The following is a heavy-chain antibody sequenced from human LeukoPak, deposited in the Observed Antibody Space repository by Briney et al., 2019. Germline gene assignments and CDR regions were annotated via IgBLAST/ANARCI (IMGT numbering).Heavy chain of an antibody. V-gene: IGHV1-2*02. CDR3: ARDAYDILTGYYIWFDP. Sequence: GASVKVSCKASGYTFTGYYMHWARQAPGQGLEWMGWINPNSGGTNYAQKFQGRVTMTRDTSISTAYMELSRLRSDDTAVYYCARDAYDILTGYYIWFDPWGQGTLVTVSS. D-gene: IGHD3-9*01. CDR2: INPNSGGT. J-gene: IGHJ5*02. CDR1: GYTFTGYY.